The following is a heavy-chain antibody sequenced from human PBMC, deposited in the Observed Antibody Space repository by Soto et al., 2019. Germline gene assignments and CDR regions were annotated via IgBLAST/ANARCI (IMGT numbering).Heavy chain of an antibody. D-gene: IGHD2-2*01. CDR1: GFTFSSYG. J-gene: IGHJ4*02. Sequence: GGSLRLSCAASGFTFSSYGMHWVRQAPGKGLEWVAVISYDGSNKYYADSVKGRFTISRDNSKNTLYLQMNSLRAEDTAVYYCARDPAGVVPAPEYFDYWGQGT. CDR2: ISYDGSNK. CDR3: ARDPAGVVPAPEYFDY. V-gene: IGHV3-30*03.